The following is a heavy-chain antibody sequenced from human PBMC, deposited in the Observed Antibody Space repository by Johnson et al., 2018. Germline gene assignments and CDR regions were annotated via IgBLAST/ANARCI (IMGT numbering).Heavy chain of an antibody. CDR2: ISSSSSYI. D-gene: IGHD3-16*01. CDR1: GFTFSSYS. Sequence: EVQLVESGGGVVQPGRSLRLSCAASGFTFSSYSMNWVRQAPGKGLEWVSSISSSSSYIYYADSVKGRFTISSNNAKNSLFLQMNSLRAEDTALYYCARRGPNDAFDIWGQGTMVTVSS. V-gene: IGHV3-21*01. J-gene: IGHJ3*02. CDR3: ARRGPNDAFDI.